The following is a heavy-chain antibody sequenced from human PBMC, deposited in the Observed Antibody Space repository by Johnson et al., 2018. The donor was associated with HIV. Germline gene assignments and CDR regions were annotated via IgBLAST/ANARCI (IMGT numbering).Heavy chain of an antibody. J-gene: IGHJ3*02. Sequence: EVQLVESGGGVVQPGGSLRLSCAASGFTFSSYGMSWVRQAPGKGLERVSGITWNGGTTGYADSVKGRFLISRDNAKNSLYLQMNSLRAEDTALYYCAKGGYDSEDAFDIWGQGTMVTVSS. CDR1: GFTFSSYG. V-gene: IGHV3-20*04. CDR3: AKGGYDSEDAFDI. D-gene: IGHD3-22*01. CDR2: ITWNGGTT.